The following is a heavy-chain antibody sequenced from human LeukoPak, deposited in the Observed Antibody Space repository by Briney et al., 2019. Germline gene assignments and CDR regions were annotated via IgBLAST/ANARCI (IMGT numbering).Heavy chain of an antibody. CDR3: ARDRSGGGYYDY. CDR2: INPSGGST. CDR1: GYTFTSYY. V-gene: IGHV1-46*01. J-gene: IGHJ4*02. Sequence: GAXXKVSCKASGYTFTSYYMHWVRQAPGQGLEWMGIINPSGGSTNYAQKFQGRVTMTRDTSTSTVYMELSRLRSEDTSVYYCARDRSGGGYYDYWGQGTLVTVSS. D-gene: IGHD4-23*01.